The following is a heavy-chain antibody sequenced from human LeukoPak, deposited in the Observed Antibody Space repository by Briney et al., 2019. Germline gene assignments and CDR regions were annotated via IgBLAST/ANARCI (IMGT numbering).Heavy chain of an antibody. CDR3: ARENTIGIAVAGYFDY. D-gene: IGHD6-19*01. Sequence: PGGSLRLSCAASGFTVSSNYMSWVRQAPGKELEWVSVIYSGGSTYYADSVKGRFTISRDNSKNTLYLQMNSLRAEDTAVYYCARENTIGIAVAGYFDYWGQGTLVTVSS. V-gene: IGHV3-53*01. CDR2: IYSGGST. J-gene: IGHJ4*02. CDR1: GFTVSSNY.